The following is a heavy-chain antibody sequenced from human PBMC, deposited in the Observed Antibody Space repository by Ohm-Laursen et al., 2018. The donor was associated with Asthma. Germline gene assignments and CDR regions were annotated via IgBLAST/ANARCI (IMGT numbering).Heavy chain of an antibody. Sequence: SLRLSCSASEFTFSLYSMNWVRQAPGKGLEWVSYISSSSSTIYYADSVKGRFTISRDNAKNSLYLQMNNLRAEDAAIYYCAKATTYYYGSGQGNYFDYWGQGTLVTVSS. J-gene: IGHJ4*02. V-gene: IGHV3-48*01. D-gene: IGHD3-10*01. CDR3: AKATTYYYGSGQGNYFDY. CDR1: EFTFSLYS. CDR2: ISSSSSTI.